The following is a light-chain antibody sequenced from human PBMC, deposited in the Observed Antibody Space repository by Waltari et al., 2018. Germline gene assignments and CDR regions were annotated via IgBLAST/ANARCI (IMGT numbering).Light chain of an antibody. CDR1: QGFSTY. Sequence: AIRMTQSPSSLSASIGDRVTIPCRASQGFSTYLAWYQQKPGKAPSLLIHAASTLQSGVPSRFSGSGTGTDFTLTITCLQSEDFATYYCQQYHDYPWTFGQGTKVDI. J-gene: IGKJ1*01. CDR2: AAS. V-gene: IGKV1-8*01. CDR3: QQYHDYPWT.